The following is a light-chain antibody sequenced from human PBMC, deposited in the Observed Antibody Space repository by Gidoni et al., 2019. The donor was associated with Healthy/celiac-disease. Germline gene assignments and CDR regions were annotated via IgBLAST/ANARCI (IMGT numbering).Light chain of an antibody. CDR2: GAS. CDR3: QQYGSSPLT. J-gene: IGKJ4*01. Sequence: VLTQSPGTLSLSPGERATLSCRASQSVSSSYLAWYQQKPGQAPRLLIYGASSRATGIPDRCSGSGSGTDFTLTISRLEPEDFAVYYCQQYGSSPLTFGGGTKVEIK. V-gene: IGKV3-20*01. CDR1: QSVSSSY.